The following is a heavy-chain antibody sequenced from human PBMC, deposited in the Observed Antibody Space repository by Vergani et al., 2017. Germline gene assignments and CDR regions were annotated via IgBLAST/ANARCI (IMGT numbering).Heavy chain of an antibody. V-gene: IGHV1-69*06. CDR3: ARGYGLPGTRGARFDY. Sequence: QVQLVQSGAEVKKPGSSVKVSCKASGGPFSSYAISWVRQAPGQGLEWLGGIIPIFGTANYAEKFQGRGTVTSDKSTSTAYMELSSLRSEDTTVYYCARGYGLPGTRGARFDYWGQGTLVTVSS. CDR2: IIPIFGTA. D-gene: IGHD1-1*01. J-gene: IGHJ4*02. CDR1: GGPFSSYA.